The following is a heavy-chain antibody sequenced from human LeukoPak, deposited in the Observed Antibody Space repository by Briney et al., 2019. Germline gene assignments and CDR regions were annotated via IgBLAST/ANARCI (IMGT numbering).Heavy chain of an antibody. Sequence: SETLSLTCAVSGGSISSYYWSWLRQPPGKGLEWIGFIYYSGSTHYKSSLKSRVTISVDTSKNQFSLRLTSVTAADTAVYYCARHSGSSPHYFDYWGQGTLVTVSS. CDR1: GGSISSYY. CDR3: ARHSGSSPHYFDY. CDR2: IYYSGST. D-gene: IGHD1-26*01. J-gene: IGHJ4*02. V-gene: IGHV4-59*08.